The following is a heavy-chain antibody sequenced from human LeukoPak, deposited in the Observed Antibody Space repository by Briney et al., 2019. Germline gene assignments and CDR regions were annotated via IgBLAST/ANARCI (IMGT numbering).Heavy chain of an antibody. CDR3: ARENAVAARLGYYYYGMDV. CDR2: ISSSGSTI. CDR1: GFTFSDYY. D-gene: IGHD6-13*01. Sequence: PGGSLRVSCAASGFTFSDYYMSWIRQAPGKGLEWVSYISSSGSTIYYADSVKGRFTISRDNAKNSLYLQMNSLRAEDTAVYYCARENAVAARLGYYYYGMDVWGQGTTVTVSS. V-gene: IGHV3-11*01. J-gene: IGHJ6*02.